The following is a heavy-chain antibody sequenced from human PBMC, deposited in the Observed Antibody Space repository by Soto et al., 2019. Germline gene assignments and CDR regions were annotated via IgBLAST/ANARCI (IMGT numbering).Heavy chain of an antibody. V-gene: IGHV1-2*02. CDR2: INPNIGGT. D-gene: IGHD6-19*01. CDR3: ARRADTNGWNGFGADKYYFDF. CDR1: GYTFTGYY. J-gene: IGHJ4*02. Sequence: ASVKVSCKASGYTFTGYYIHWVRQAPGQGPEWMGWINPNIGGTNYAQKFQGRVTMTSNTSITTAHMELSSLRSEDTAVYYCARRADTNGWNGFGADKYYFDFWGQGTLVTVSS.